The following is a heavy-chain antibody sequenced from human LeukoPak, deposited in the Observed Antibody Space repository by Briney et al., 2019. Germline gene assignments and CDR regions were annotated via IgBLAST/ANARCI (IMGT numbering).Heavy chain of an antibody. CDR2: ISSSSSYI. CDR3: AKDFRIGYSAHFDY. CDR1: GFTFSSYS. V-gene: IGHV3-21*04. D-gene: IGHD2-21*01. J-gene: IGHJ4*02. Sequence: PGGSLRLSCAASGFTFSSYSMNWVRQAPGKGLEWVSSISSSSSYIYYADPVKGRFSISRDNSKNTLYLQMDSLRGEDTAVYYCAKDFRIGYSAHFDYWGQGALVTVSS.